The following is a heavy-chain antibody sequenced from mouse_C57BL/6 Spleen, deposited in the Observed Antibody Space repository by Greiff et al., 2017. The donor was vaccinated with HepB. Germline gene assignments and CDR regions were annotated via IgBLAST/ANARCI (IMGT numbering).Heavy chain of an antibody. D-gene: IGHD1-1*01. CDR1: GYAFSSSW. Sequence: VQLQQSGPELVKPGASVKISCKASGYAFSSSWMNWVKQRPGKGLEWIGRIYPGDGDTNYNGTFKGKATLTADKSSSTAYMQLSSLTSEDSAVYFCASLYYYGSSSHWYFDVWGTGTTVTVSS. CDR3: ASLYYYGSSSHWYFDV. CDR2: IYPGDGDT. V-gene: IGHV1-82*01. J-gene: IGHJ1*03.